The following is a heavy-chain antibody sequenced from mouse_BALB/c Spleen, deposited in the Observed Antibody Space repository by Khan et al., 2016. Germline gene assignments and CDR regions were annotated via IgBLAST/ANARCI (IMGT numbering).Heavy chain of an antibody. Sequence: VQLQQSGAELVRSGASVRLSCTASGFNIKDYYIHWVKQRPEQGLEWIGWIDPENGATEYAPKFQGKATMTADTSSNTAYLQLSRLTSEDTAVYYCNAIYDGNYSYFDYWGQGTTLTVSS. CDR3: NAIYDGNYSYFDY. D-gene: IGHD2-1*01. V-gene: IGHV14-4*02. J-gene: IGHJ2*01. CDR1: GFNIKDYY. CDR2: IDPENGAT.